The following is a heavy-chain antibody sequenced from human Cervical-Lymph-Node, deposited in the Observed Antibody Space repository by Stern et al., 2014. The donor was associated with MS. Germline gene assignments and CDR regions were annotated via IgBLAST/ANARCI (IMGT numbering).Heavy chain of an antibody. Sequence: QMQLVQSGGGVVQPGRSLRLSCAASGFTFSSYGMHWVRQAPGQGLEWVAVIWYDGSNKYYADSVKGRFTISRDNSKNTLYLQMNSLRAEDTAVYYCARDLNVYDFWSGMDVWGQGTTVTVSS. CDR2: IWYDGSNK. D-gene: IGHD3-3*01. CDR1: GFTFSSYG. CDR3: ARDLNVYDFWSGMDV. J-gene: IGHJ6*02. V-gene: IGHV3-33*01.